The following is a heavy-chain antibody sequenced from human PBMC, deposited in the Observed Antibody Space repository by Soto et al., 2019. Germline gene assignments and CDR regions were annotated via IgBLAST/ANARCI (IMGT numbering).Heavy chain of an antibody. J-gene: IGHJ4*02. D-gene: IGHD6-19*01. CDR2: INHSGST. Sequence: QVQLQQWGAGLLKPSETLSLTCAVYGGSFSGYYWSWIRQPPGKGLEWIGEINHSGSTNYNPSLKSRVTISVDTSKNPFSLKLSSVTAADTAVYYCARIVAGPFDYWGQGTLVTVSS. CDR1: GGSFSGYY. CDR3: ARIVAGPFDY. V-gene: IGHV4-34*01.